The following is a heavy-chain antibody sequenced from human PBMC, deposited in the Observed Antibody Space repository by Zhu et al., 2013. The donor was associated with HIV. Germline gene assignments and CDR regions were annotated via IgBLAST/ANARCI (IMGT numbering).Heavy chain of an antibody. V-gene: IGHV3-23*01. CDR2: ISGSGGST. Sequence: EVQLLESGGGLVQPGGSLRLSCAASGFTFSSCAMSWVRQAPGKGLEWVSAISGSGGSTYYADSVKGRFTISRDNSKNTLYLQMNSLRAEDTAVYYCARIRVLGELSSYYYYGMDVWGQGTTVTVSS. CDR3: ARIRVLGELSSYYYYGMDV. D-gene: IGHD3-16*01. CDR1: GFTFSSCA. J-gene: IGHJ6*02.